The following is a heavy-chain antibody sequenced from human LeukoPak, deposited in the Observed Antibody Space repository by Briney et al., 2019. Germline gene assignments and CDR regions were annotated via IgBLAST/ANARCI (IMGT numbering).Heavy chain of an antibody. J-gene: IGHJ4*02. Sequence: SETLSLTCAVYGGFFSGYYWSWIRQPPGKGLEWVGEMNHSGSTNYNPSLKSRVTISLDTSKNQFSLTLSPVPAPDTAWYYCARTTRSRLRSGGYWGQGTLVTVSS. CDR1: GGFFSGYY. V-gene: IGHV4-34*01. CDR3: ARTTRSRLRSGGY. D-gene: IGHD5-12*01. CDR2: MNHSGST.